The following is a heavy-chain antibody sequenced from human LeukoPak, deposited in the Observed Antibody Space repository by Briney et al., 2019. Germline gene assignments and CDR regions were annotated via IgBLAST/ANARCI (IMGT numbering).Heavy chain of an antibody. J-gene: IGHJ4*02. CDR1: GFTFSSYA. D-gene: IGHD3-22*01. V-gene: IGHV3-30-3*01. CDR2: ISYDGSNK. Sequence: PGRSLRLSCAASGFTFSSYAIHWVRQAPGKGLEWVAVISYDGSNKYYADSVKGRFTISRDNSKNTLYLQMNSLRAEDTAVYYCARGRYYYDSSGYYRGYYFDYWGQGTLVTVSS. CDR3: ARGRYYYDSSGYYRGYYFDY.